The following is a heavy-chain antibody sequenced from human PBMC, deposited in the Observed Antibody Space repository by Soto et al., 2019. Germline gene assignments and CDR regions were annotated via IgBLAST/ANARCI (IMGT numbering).Heavy chain of an antibody. Sequence: PSETLSLTCTVSGGSISSGGYYWSWIRQHPGKGLEWIGYIYYSGSTYYNPSLKSRVTISVDTSKNQFSLKLSSVTAADTAVYYCARTITVSGYDLYYWGQGTLVTVSS. V-gene: IGHV4-31*03. CDR3: ARTITVSGYDLYY. D-gene: IGHD5-12*01. CDR2: IYYSGST. J-gene: IGHJ4*02. CDR1: GGSISSGGYY.